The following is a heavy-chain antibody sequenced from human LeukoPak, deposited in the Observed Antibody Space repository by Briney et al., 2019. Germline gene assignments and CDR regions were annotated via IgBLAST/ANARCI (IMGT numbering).Heavy chain of an antibody. V-gene: IGHV4-30-4*01. CDR1: GGSIRSGDFY. Sequence: PSETLSLTCTVSGGSIRSGDFYWSWIRQPPGKGLERIGYIYYSGSTNYNPSLKSRVTISVDTSKNQFSLKLSSVTAADTAVYYCARRTRLDSYGPFYYYYYGMDVWGQGTTVTVSS. CDR2: IYYSGST. CDR3: ARRTRLDSYGPFYYYYYGMDV. D-gene: IGHD5-18*01. J-gene: IGHJ6*02.